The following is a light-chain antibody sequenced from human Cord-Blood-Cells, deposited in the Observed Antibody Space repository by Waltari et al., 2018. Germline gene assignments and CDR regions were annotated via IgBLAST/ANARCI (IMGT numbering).Light chain of an antibody. V-gene: IGLV2-8*01. J-gene: IGLJ1*01. Sequence: QSTLTHPPPASGCHGQSVPISCTGTSSYVGGYYNVAWYQQHPGTAPKRMIYEVSKRPSGVPDRFSGSKSGNTASLTVSGLEAVDEADYSCRSDAGSNNYVFGTGTKVTVL. CDR2: EVS. CDR3: RSDAGSNNYV. CDR1: SSYVGGYYN.